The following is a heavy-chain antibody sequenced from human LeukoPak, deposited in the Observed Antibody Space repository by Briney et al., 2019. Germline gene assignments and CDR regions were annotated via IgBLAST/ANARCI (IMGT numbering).Heavy chain of an antibody. CDR1: GGSISSYY. J-gene: IGHJ4*02. Sequence: PSETLSLTCTVSGGSISSYYWSWIRQPPGTGMELNGYISYGGATSYNPSLKRRVTISVDSPKNRFSLRLSSLTAADTALYYCARHGGTLDYFDYWGPGSLVTVSS. CDR3: ARHGGTLDYFDY. V-gene: IGHV4-59*08. CDR2: ISYGGAT. D-gene: IGHD1-26*01.